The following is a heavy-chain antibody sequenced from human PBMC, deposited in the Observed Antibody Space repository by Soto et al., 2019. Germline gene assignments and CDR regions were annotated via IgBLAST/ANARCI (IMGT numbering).Heavy chain of an antibody. J-gene: IGHJ4*02. CDR3: AKALGWFGELLDREDY. D-gene: IGHD3-10*01. V-gene: IGHV3-23*01. CDR2: ISGSGGST. Sequence: EVQLLESGGGLVQPGGSLRLSCAASGFTFSSYARSWVRQAPGKGLEWVSAISGSGGSTYYADSVKGRFTIPRDTSKNTLYLQMNSLRAEDTAVYYCAKALGWFGELLDREDYWGQGTLVTVSS. CDR1: GFTFSSYA.